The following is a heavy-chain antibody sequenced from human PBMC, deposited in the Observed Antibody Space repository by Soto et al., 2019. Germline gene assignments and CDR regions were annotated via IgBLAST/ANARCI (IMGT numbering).Heavy chain of an antibody. D-gene: IGHD3-22*01. CDR3: ARDRVESGYPEYFQH. CDR2: MYSGGST. CDR1: GFTVSSNY. Sequence: EVQLVESGGGLIQPGGSLRLSCSASGFTVSSNYMSWVRQAPGKGLEWVSVMYSGGSTYYADSVKGRFTISRDNSKNTLYLQMNSMRAEDTAVYYCARDRVESGYPEYFQHWGHGTLVTVSS. V-gene: IGHV3-53*01. J-gene: IGHJ1*01.